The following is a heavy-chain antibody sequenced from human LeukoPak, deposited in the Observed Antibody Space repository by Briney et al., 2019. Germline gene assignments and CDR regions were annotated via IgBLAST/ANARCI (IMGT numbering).Heavy chain of an antibody. CDR1: GGTFSSYV. CDR3: ARRALRFLDRDPSPDYFDY. Sequence: GSSVKVSCKASGGTFSSYVISWVRQAPGQGLEWMGGIIPIFGTANYAQKFQGRVTITTDESTSTAYMELSSLRSEDTAVYYCARRALRFLDRDPSPDYFDYWGQGTLVTVSS. V-gene: IGHV1-69*05. CDR2: IIPIFGTA. D-gene: IGHD3-3*01. J-gene: IGHJ4*02.